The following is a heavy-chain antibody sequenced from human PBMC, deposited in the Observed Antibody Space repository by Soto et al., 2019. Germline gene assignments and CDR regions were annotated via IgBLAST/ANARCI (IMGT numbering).Heavy chain of an antibody. D-gene: IGHD2-15*01. Sequence: GGSLRLSCSASGFTFSRYAISWVRRARGKGLEWVSAISGSGGSTYYADSVKGRFTISRDNSKNTLYLQMNSLRAEDTAVYYCAKGGRIVVVVAATNPLDYWGQGTLVTVSS. J-gene: IGHJ4*02. CDR3: AKGGRIVVVVAATNPLDY. CDR1: GFTFSRYA. CDR2: ISGSGGST. V-gene: IGHV3-23*01.